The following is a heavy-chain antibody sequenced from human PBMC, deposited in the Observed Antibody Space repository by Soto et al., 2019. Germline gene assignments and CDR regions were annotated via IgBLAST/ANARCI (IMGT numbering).Heavy chain of an antibody. D-gene: IGHD2-8*02. J-gene: IGHJ4*02. V-gene: IGHV4-61*08. CDR1: GGSISSGGYY. Sequence: SETLSLTCTVSGGSISSGGYYWSWIRQHPGKGLEWIGYIYYGGTTSYNPSLMSRVTISLETSKNQFSLKLTSVTAADTAVYYCARDKITGLFDYWGQGTLVTVSS. CDR2: IYYGGTT. CDR3: ARDKITGLFDY.